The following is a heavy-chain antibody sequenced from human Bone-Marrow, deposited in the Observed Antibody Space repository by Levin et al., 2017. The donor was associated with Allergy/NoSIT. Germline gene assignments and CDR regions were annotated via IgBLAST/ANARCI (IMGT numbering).Heavy chain of an antibody. CDR1: GFAFRNYA. Sequence: GESLKISCAASGFAFRNYAISWVRQPPGKGPEWVSAIGVSDDTHYADSMRGRFAISRDNSKNTVYLHVNILRVDDTGMYYCAQDRGGSYIGSWGRGTLVTVSS. V-gene: IGHV3-23*01. CDR3: AQDRGGSYIGS. D-gene: IGHD3-10*01. CDR2: IGVSDDT. J-gene: IGHJ5*02.